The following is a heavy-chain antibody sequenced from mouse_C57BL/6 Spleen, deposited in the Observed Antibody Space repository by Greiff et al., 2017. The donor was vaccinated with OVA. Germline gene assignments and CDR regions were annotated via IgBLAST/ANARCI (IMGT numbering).Heavy chain of an antibody. J-gene: IGHJ4*01. CDR2: IYPGDGDT. V-gene: IGHV1-80*01. D-gene: IGHD1-1*01. CDR3: ARLGGSSPYAMDY. Sequence: QVQLQQSGAELVKPGASVKISCKASGYAFSSYWMNWVKQRPGKGLEWIGQIYPGDGDTNYNGKFKGKATLTAAKTSSTAYMNLSSLTSEDYAFYVSARLGGSSPYAMDYWGQGTSVTVSS. CDR1: GYAFSSYW.